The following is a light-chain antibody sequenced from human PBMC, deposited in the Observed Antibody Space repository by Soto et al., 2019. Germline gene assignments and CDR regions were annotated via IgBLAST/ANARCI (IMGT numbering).Light chain of an antibody. CDR3: QHTFNTPYT. CDR1: QSVSTY. Sequence: DIQVTQSPSSLSASVGDRVTITCRASQSVSTYLHWYQQKVGKAPELLIYSASTLQTGVPSRFSGRGSGTDFTLTISSLQPEDFATYYCQHTFNTPYTFGQGTKLEIK. CDR2: SAS. V-gene: IGKV1-39*01. J-gene: IGKJ2*01.